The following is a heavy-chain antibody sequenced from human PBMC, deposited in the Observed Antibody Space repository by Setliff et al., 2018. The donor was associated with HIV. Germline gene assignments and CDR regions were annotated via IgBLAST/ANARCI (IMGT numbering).Heavy chain of an antibody. CDR3: ARDGTAAAPTWFDP. Sequence: PGGSLRLSCAASGFTFSGNWMSWVRQAPGKGLEWVANINQDESQKYYVGSVKGRFTISRDNAKNSLYLQMNSLRAEDTAVYYCARDGTAAAPTWFDPWGQGTLVTVSS. CDR2: INQDESQK. D-gene: IGHD6-13*01. J-gene: IGHJ5*02. V-gene: IGHV3-7*03. CDR1: GFTFSGNW.